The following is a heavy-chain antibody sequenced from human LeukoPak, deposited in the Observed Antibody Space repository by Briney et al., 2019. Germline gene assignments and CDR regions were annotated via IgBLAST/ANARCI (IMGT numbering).Heavy chain of an antibody. Sequence: GGSLRLSCAASGFTFSSYAMSWVRQAPGKGLEWVSAISGSGGSTYYADSVKGRFTISRDNSKNTLYLQMNSLRAEDTAVYYCARVYSQLGGFDPWGQGTLVTVSS. J-gene: IGHJ5*02. CDR1: GFTFSSYA. V-gene: IGHV3-23*01. D-gene: IGHD6-6*01. CDR2: ISGSGGST. CDR3: ARVYSQLGGFDP.